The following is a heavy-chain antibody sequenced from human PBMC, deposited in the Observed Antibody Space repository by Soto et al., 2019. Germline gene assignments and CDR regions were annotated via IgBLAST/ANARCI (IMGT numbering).Heavy chain of an antibody. CDR3: ARSVDP. V-gene: IGHV4-31*11. Sequence: PSETLSLTCAVYGGSFGAYSWTWIRQTPGKGLEWIGYIYYSGSTYYNPSLKSRVTISVDTSKNQFSLKLSSVTAADTAVYYCARSVDPWGQGTLVTVSS. J-gene: IGHJ5*02. CDR1: GGSFGAYS. CDR2: IYYSGST.